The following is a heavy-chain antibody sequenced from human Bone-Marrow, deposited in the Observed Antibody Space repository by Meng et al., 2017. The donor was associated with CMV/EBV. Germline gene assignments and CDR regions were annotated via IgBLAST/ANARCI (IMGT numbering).Heavy chain of an antibody. Sequence: GESLKISCAASGFTFSSYWMSWVRQAPGKGLEWVANIKQDGSEKYYVDSVKGRFTISRDNARSSVYLQMNSLRVEDTAIYYCTKDVAYNRFDPWGQGTLVTVSS. CDR2: IKQDGSEK. V-gene: IGHV3-7*01. J-gene: IGHJ5*02. CDR1: GFTFSSYW. CDR3: TKDVAYNRFDP. D-gene: IGHD2-21*01.